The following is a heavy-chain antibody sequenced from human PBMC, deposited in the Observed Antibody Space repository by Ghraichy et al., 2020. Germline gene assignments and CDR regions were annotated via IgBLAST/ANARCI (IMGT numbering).Heavy chain of an antibody. V-gene: IGHV3-48*02. CDR2: ISSSSTI. J-gene: IGHJ4*01. Sequence: GESLNISCAASGFTFSSYSMNWVRQAPGKGLEWVSYISSSSTIYYADSVKGRFIISRDNAKNSLYLQMNSLRDEDTAVYYCARSSSSDYWGQGTLVTVSS. CDR3: ARSSSSDY. CDR1: GFTFSSYS. D-gene: IGHD2-15*01.